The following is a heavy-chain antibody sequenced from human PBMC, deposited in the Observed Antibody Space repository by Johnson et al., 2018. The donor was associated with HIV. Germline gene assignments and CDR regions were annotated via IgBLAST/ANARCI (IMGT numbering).Heavy chain of an antibody. D-gene: IGHD1-1*01. Sequence: QMLLVESGGGLVQPGGSLRLSCAASGFTFSSYAMSWVRQAPGKGLEWVAVISYDGSNKYDADSVKGRFTISRDNSKNTLYLQMNSLRVEDTAVYYCARDAAKLEEDDAFDIWGQGTMVTVSS. J-gene: IGHJ3*02. CDR1: GFTFSSYA. CDR2: ISYDGSNK. V-gene: IGHV3-30*04. CDR3: ARDAAKLEEDDAFDI.